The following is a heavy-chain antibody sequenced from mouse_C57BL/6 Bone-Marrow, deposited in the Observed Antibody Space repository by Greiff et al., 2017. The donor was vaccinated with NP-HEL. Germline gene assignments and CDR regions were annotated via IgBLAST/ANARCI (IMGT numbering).Heavy chain of an antibody. D-gene: IGHD1-1*01. V-gene: IGHV1-50*01. CDR1: GYTFTSYW. Sequence: QVQLQQPGAELVKPGASVKLSCKASGYTFTSYWMQWVHQRPGQGLEWIGEIDPSDSYTNYNQKFKGKATLTVDTSSSTAYMQLSRLTSEDAAVYYCARRSLRFISTVVGYFDVGGTGTTVTVSS. J-gene: IGHJ1*03. CDR3: ARRSLRFISTVVGYFDV. CDR2: IDPSDSYT.